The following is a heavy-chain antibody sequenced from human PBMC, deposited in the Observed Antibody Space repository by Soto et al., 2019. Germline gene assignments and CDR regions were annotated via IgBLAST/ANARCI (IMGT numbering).Heavy chain of an antibody. D-gene: IGHD1-26*01. V-gene: IGHV3-74*01. CDR1: GFTFTNYW. CDR2: INGDGSTT. Sequence: EVQLVESGGALVQPGGSLRLSCGASGFTFTNYWMHWVRQVPGKGLVWVSRINGDGSTTNYADSVKGRFTIYRDNARNTLYLLMNSLRVEDSAVYYCARAIDWELLGYWGQGTLVTVSS. J-gene: IGHJ4*02. CDR3: ARAIDWELLGY.